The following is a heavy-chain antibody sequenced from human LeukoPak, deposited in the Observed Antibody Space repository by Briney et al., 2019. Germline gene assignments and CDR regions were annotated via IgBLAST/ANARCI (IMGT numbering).Heavy chain of an antibody. CDR2: ISGSGGST. Sequence: GGSLRLSCAASGFTFSSYAMSWVRQAPGKGLEWVSAISGSGGSTYYADSVKGRFTISGDNSKNTLYLQMNSLRAEDTAVYYCAKDRSITMIVVGWFDPWGQGTLVTVSS. CDR3: AKDRSITMIVVGWFDP. V-gene: IGHV3-23*01. J-gene: IGHJ5*02. D-gene: IGHD3-22*01. CDR1: GFTFSSYA.